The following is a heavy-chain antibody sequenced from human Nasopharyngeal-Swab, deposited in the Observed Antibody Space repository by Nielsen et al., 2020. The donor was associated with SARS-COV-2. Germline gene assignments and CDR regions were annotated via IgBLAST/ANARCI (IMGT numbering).Heavy chain of an antibody. V-gene: IGHV3-23*01. CDR1: GFTVSSNY. D-gene: IGHD4-17*01. Sequence: GESLKISCAASGFTVSSNYMSWVRQAPGKGLEWVSGISGSGGNTYYADSVMGRFTISRDNAMETLYLQMDSLRLEDTAVYYCAKGVGYGDTGCFDEWGQGTLVTASS. CDR2: ISGSGGNT. J-gene: IGHJ4*02. CDR3: AKGVGYGDTGCFDE.